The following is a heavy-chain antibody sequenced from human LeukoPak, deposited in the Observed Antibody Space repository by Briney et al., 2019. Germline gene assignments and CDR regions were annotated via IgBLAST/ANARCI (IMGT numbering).Heavy chain of an antibody. Sequence: SETLSLTCTVSGYSISSGYYWGWIRQPPGKGLEWIGSIYTSGSTNYNPSLKSRVTMSVDTSKNQFSLKLSSVTAADTAVYYCARDKYSSSPIYTKRHNWFDPWGQGTLVTVSS. CDR3: ARDKYSSSPIYTKRHNWFDP. V-gene: IGHV4-38-2*02. J-gene: IGHJ5*02. D-gene: IGHD6-6*01. CDR1: GYSISSGYY. CDR2: IYTSGST.